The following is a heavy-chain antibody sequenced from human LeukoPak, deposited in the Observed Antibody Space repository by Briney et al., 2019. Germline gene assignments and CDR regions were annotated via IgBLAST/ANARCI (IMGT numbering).Heavy chain of an antibody. V-gene: IGHV7-4-1*02. D-gene: IGHD1-26*01. CDR3: ARDLYPSGSYLPDY. J-gene: IGHJ4*02. CDR1: GYTFTSYA. Sequence: ASVKVSCKASGYTFTSYAMNWVRQAPGQGLEWMGWINTNTGNPTYAQGFTGRFVFSLDTSVSTAYLQISSLKAEDTAVYYCARDLYPSGSYLPDYWGQGTLVTVSS. CDR2: INTNTGNP.